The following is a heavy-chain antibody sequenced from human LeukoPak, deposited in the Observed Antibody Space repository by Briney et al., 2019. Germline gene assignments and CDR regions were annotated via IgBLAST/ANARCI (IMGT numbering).Heavy chain of an antibody. J-gene: IGHJ6*03. CDR2: INHSGST. D-gene: IGHD6-6*01. Sequence: KSSETLSLTCAVYGGSFSGYYWSWIRQPPGKGLEWIGEINHSGSTYYNPSLKSRVTISVDTSKNQFSLKLSSVTAADTAVYYCARDFSSSSAVYYYYYMDVWGKGTTVTVSS. CDR3: ARDFSSSSAVYYYYYMDV. V-gene: IGHV4-34*01. CDR1: GGSFSGYY.